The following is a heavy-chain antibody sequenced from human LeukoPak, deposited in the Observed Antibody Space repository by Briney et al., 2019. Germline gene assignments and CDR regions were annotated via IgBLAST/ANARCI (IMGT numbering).Heavy chain of an antibody. CDR3: ARDRGTTVTTLDY. CDR2: IGGTHSNI. V-gene: IGHV3-48*02. CDR1: GFTFSIYS. Sequence: GGSLRLSCAASGFTFSIYSMNWVRQAPGKGLEWVSYIGGTHSNIYHADSVKGRFTISRDDAKNSLYLQMNSLRDEDTAVYYCARDRGTTVTTLDYWGQGTLVTVSS. D-gene: IGHD4-17*01. J-gene: IGHJ4*02.